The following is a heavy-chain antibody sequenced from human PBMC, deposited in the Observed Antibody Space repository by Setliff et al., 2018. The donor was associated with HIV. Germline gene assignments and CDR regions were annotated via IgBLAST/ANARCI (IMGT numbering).Heavy chain of an antibody. J-gene: IGHJ4*02. D-gene: IGHD1-26*01. CDR1: GFTFSNYA. CDR2: IRSKAYGGAT. CDR3: TRESGRSWEHLYYFDY. V-gene: IGHV3-49*04. Sequence: GGSLRLSCAASGFTFSNYAMTWVRQAPGKGLEWVGFIRSKAYGGATDYAASVKGRFTISRDDSKSIAYLQMNSLKTEDTAVYYCTRESGRSWEHLYYFDYWGQGTLVTVSS.